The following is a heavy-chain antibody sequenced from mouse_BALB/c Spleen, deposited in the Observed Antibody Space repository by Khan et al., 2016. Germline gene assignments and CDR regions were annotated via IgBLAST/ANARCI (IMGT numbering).Heavy chain of an antibody. CDR1: GFTFSDYY. CDR3: ARDGLRRGLAY. V-gene: IGHV5-4*02. J-gene: IGHJ3*01. D-gene: IGHD2-4*01. Sequence: EVELVESGGGLVKPGGSLKLSCAASGFTFSDYYMYWVRQTPEKRLEWVATISDGGSYTYYPDSVKGRFTISRDNAKNNLYLQIRSLKSEDTDMEDCARDGLRRGLAYWGQGTLVTVSA. CDR2: ISDGGSYT.